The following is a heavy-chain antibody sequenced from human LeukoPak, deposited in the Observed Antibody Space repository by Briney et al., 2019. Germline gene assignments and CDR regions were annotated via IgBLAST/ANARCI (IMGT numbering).Heavy chain of an antibody. D-gene: IGHD4-17*01. J-gene: IGHJ3*01. CDR2: ISSIGGT. CDR1: DDSFSTHY. Sequence: SEALSLTRSVSDDSFSTHYWTWIRHPPGKGLEWIGYISSIGGTNYNPSLKSRVTITVDTSKKQFSLKMTSVTAADTAVYYCARDPTTVTKGFDVWGQGTMVTVSS. CDR3: ARDPTTVTKGFDV. V-gene: IGHV4-59*11.